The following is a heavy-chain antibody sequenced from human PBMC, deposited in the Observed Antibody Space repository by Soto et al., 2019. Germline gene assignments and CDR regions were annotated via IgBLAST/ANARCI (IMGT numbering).Heavy chain of an antibody. V-gene: IGHV3-23*01. Sequence: LRLSCAASGFTFATYAMTWVRQAPGKGLEWVSGISGSGGSTYYADSVKGRFTISRDNSKNTLYLQMNSLRADDTAIYYCAKEMYNSGWYGFGYWGQGTLVTVSS. CDR1: GFTFATYA. CDR2: ISGSGGST. CDR3: AKEMYNSGWYGFGY. D-gene: IGHD6-13*01. J-gene: IGHJ4*02.